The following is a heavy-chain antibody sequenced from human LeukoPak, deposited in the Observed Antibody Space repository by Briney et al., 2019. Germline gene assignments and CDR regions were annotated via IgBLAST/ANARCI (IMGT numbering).Heavy chain of an antibody. CDR3: ARGGGSSGFDP. Sequence: ASVKVSCKASGYSFSSYTITWVRQAPGQGLEWMGWINPNSGGTNYAQKFQGRVTMTRDTSTNTAYMELGRLRSDDTAVYYCARGGGSSGFDPWGQGTLVTVSS. J-gene: IGHJ5*02. CDR2: INPNSGGT. D-gene: IGHD2-15*01. CDR1: GYSFSSYT. V-gene: IGHV1-2*02.